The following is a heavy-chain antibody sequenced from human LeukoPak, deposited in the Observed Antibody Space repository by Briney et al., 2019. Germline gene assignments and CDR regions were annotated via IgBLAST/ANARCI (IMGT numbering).Heavy chain of an antibody. CDR1: GGTFSSYA. Sequence: SVKVSCKASGGTFSSYAISWVRQAPGQGLEWMGGIIPIFGTANCAQKFQGRVTITADESTSTAYMELSSLRSEDTAVYYCARDRGYSGYDWPYYFDYWGQGTLVTVSS. D-gene: IGHD5-12*01. CDR3: ARDRGYSGYDWPYYFDY. J-gene: IGHJ4*02. CDR2: IIPIFGTA. V-gene: IGHV1-69*13.